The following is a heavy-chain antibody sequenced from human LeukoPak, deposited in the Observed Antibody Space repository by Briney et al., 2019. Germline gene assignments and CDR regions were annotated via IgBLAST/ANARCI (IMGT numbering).Heavy chain of an antibody. V-gene: IGHV4-59*01. J-gene: IGHJ5*02. D-gene: IGHD2/OR15-2a*01. CDR1: GYSISSGYY. CDR3: ARDRMNRFDP. Sequence: TSETLSLTCTVSGYSISSGYYWSWIRQPPGKGLEWIGYIYYSGSTNYNPSLKSRVTISVDTSKNQFSLKLSSVTAADTAVYYCARDRMNRFDPWGQGTLVTVSS. CDR2: IYYSGST.